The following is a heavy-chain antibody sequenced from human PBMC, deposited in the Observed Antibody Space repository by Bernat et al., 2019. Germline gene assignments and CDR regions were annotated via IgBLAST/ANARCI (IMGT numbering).Heavy chain of an antibody. CDR2: INPSGGST. CDR3: ASTLIVVPAAMGWFDP. V-gene: IGHV1-46*03. Sequence: QVQLVQSGAEVKKPGASVKVSCKASGYTFTSYYMHWVRQAPGQGLEWMGIINPSGGSTSYAQKFQGRVTMTRDTATSTVYMELSSVRSEDTAVYYCASTLIVVPAAMGWFDPWGQGTLVTVSS. D-gene: IGHD2-2*01. CDR1: GYTFTSYY. J-gene: IGHJ5*02.